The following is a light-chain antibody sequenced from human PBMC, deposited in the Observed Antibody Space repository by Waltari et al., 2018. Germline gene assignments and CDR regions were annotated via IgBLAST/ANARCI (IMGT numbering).Light chain of an antibody. CDR3: QQYYSNEVT. CDR2: WAS. J-gene: IGKJ4*01. CDR1: QSVLFSSENKNY. V-gene: IGKV4-1*01. Sequence: DIVMTQSPDSLAVSLGERATVNCKSSQSVLFSSENKNYLAWYQQKPGPPPKVLIYWASTRESGVPDRFSGSGSGTDFTLTISSLQAEDVAVYYCQQYYSNEVTFGGGTKVEIK.